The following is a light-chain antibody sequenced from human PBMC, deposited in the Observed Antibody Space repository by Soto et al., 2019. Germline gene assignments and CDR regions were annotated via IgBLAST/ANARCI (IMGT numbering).Light chain of an antibody. J-gene: IGLJ1*01. CDR3: NSYSSGSTPYV. Sequence: QSALTQPASVSGSPGQSITISCTGSSSDVPGYNFVSWYQQHPGKAPKLMIYHVSNRPSGISNRFSGSKSGNTASLTTSGLQAEDEADYYCNSYSSGSTPYVFGTGTKVTVL. V-gene: IGLV2-14*01. CDR2: HVS. CDR1: SSDVPGYNF.